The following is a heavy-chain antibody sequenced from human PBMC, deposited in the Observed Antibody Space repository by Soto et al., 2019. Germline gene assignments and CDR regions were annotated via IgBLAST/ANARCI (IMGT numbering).Heavy chain of an antibody. J-gene: IGHJ4*02. V-gene: IGHV2-70*01. Sequence: GPTLVNPTQTLTLTCTFSGFSLSTSAMCVSWIRQPPGKALEWLALIDWDDNKYYSTSLKTRLTISKDTSKNQVVLTMTNMDPVDTATYFCARINRDYYDSSGYYLTLDYWGQGTLVTVSS. CDR3: ARINRDYYDSSGYYLTLDY. CDR1: GFSLSTSAMC. CDR2: IDWDDNK. D-gene: IGHD3-22*01.